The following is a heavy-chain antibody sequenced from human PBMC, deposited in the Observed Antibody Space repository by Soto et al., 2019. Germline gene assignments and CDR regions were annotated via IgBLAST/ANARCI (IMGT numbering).Heavy chain of an antibody. CDR3: TRSDYAMDV. CDR1: GFTFSNAW. V-gene: IGHV3-73*01. CDR2: IRSKANDYAT. Sequence: EVQLVESGGGLVKPGGSLRLSCAASGFTFSNAWMSWVRQAPGKGLEWVGRIRSKANDYATTYAASVNGRFTISRDDSKNTAYLQMNSLKTEDAAVYYCTRSDYAMDVWGQGTTVTVSS. J-gene: IGHJ6*02.